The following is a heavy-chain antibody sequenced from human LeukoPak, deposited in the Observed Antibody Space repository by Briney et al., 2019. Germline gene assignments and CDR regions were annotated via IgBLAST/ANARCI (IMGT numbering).Heavy chain of an antibody. V-gene: IGHV3-7*01. CDR1: GFTFSSYW. CDR3: ATEGYYDSSGMLY. D-gene: IGHD3-22*01. J-gene: IGHJ4*02. CDR2: IKQDGSEK. Sequence: GGSLRLSCAASGFTFSSYWMSWVRQAPGKGLEWVANIKQDGSEKNYVDSVKGRFTISRDNAKNSLYLQVNSLRAEDTAVYYCATEGYYDSSGMLYWGQGTLVTVSS.